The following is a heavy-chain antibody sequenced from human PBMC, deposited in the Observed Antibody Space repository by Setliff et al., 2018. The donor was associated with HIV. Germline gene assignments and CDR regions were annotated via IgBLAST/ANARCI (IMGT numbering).Heavy chain of an antibody. CDR1: GFTFSNYA. J-gene: IGHJ6*03. Sequence: PGGSLRLSCAASGFTFSNYAMSWVRQAPGKGLEWVANIKEDGSEKYYVDSVKGRFTISRDNSKNTLYLQMNSLRAEDTAVYYCAKDHYYGSGSYSYYYYYMDVWGKGTTVTVSS. CDR3: AKDHYYGSGSYSYYYYYMDV. V-gene: IGHV3-7*01. D-gene: IGHD3-10*01. CDR2: IKEDGSEK.